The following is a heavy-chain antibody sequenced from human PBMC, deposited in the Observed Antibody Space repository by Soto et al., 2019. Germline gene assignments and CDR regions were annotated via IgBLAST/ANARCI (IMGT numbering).Heavy chain of an antibody. CDR3: AHRARYIGSYWDGGYFDY. Sequence: QIALEESGPTRVKPTQTLAVTCTFSGFSLYTSGVGVGWIRQPPGKALGWLAVIYWDDDKRYSPSQKSRLTITKETSKNQVVLTMTNMDPVDTATYYCAHRARYIGSYWDGGYFDYWGQGTLVTVSS. J-gene: IGHJ4*02. V-gene: IGHV2-5*02. CDR1: GFSLYTSGVG. CDR2: IYWDDDK. D-gene: IGHD1-26*01.